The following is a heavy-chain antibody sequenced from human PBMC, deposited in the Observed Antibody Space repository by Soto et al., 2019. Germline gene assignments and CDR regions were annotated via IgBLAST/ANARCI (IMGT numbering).Heavy chain of an antibody. Sequence: QVQLQQWGAGLLKPSETLSLTCAVYGGSFSGYYWSWIRQPPGKGLEWIGEINHSGSTNYNPSLKSLVTISVDTSKNQFSLKLSSVTAADTAVYYCARVATYCSGGSCYSGPIDYWGQGTLVTVSS. CDR2: INHSGST. V-gene: IGHV4-34*01. CDR1: GGSFSGYY. J-gene: IGHJ4*02. CDR3: ARVATYCSGGSCYSGPIDY. D-gene: IGHD2-15*01.